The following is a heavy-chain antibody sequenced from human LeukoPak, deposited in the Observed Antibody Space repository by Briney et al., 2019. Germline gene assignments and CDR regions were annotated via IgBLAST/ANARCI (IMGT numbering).Heavy chain of an antibody. CDR3: ARDLEVPYYYDSSGYLDY. D-gene: IGHD3-22*01. CDR2: ISSSSSYI. V-gene: IGHV3-21*01. CDR1: GFIFSSYS. Sequence: GGSLRLSCAAPGFIFSSYSMNWVRQAPGKGLEWVSSISSSSSYIYYADSVKGRFTISRDNAKNSLYLQMNSLRAEDTAVYYCARDLEVPYYYDSSGYLDYWGQGTLVTVSS. J-gene: IGHJ4*02.